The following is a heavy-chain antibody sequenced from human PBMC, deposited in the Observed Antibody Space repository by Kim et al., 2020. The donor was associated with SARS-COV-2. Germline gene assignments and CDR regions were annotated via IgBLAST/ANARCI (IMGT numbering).Heavy chain of an antibody. D-gene: IGHD4-17*01. V-gene: IGHV4-39*01. Sequence: SETLSLTCTVSGGSISSSSYYWGWIRQPPGKGLEWIGSIYYSGSTSYNPSLKSRVTISVDTSKNQFSLKLSSVTAADTAVYYCARHDTVTGGGMDYWGQGTLVTVSS. CDR1: GGSISSSSYY. CDR3: ARHDTVTGGGMDY. CDR2: IYYSGST. J-gene: IGHJ4*02.